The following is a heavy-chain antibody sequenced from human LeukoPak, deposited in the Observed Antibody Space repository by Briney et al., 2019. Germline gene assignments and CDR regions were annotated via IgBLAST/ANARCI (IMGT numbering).Heavy chain of an antibody. Sequence: SETLSLTCTVSGGSISSSTYYWGWIRQPPGKGLEGIGSIYYSGSTYYNPSLKSRVTISVDTSKNPFSLKLSSVTAADTAVYYCARWLVVGDNWFDPWGQGTLVTVSS. CDR3: ARWLVVGDNWFDP. J-gene: IGHJ5*02. D-gene: IGHD6-19*01. CDR2: IYYSGST. V-gene: IGHV4-39*01. CDR1: GGSISSSTYY.